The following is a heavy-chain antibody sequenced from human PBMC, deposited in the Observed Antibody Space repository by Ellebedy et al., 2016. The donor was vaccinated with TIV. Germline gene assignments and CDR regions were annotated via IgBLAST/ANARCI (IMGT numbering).Heavy chain of an antibody. Sequence: ASVKVSCXASGYTFTSYYMHWVRQAPGQGLEWMGIINPSGGSTSYAQKFQGRVTMTRDTSTSTVYMELSSLRSEDTAVYYCATLTTMIVVVITWPPSAVFDIWGQGTMVTVSS. D-gene: IGHD3-22*01. V-gene: IGHV1-46*01. CDR2: INPSGGST. J-gene: IGHJ3*02. CDR3: ATLTTMIVVVITWPPSAVFDI. CDR1: GYTFTSYY.